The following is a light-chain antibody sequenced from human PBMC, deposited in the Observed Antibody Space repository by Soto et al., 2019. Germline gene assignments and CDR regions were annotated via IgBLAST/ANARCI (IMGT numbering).Light chain of an antibody. CDR2: DTT. CDR3: LLFYSSDWV. CDR1: TGAVASRHY. V-gene: IGLV7-46*01. J-gene: IGLJ3*02. Sequence: QAVVTQEPSLTVSPGGTVTLTCASSTGAVASRHYPFWFQQRPGQAPRTLIYDTTNIHSWTPARFSGSLLGGKAALTLSGEAVEDEADYCCLLFYSSDWVFGGGTKVTVL.